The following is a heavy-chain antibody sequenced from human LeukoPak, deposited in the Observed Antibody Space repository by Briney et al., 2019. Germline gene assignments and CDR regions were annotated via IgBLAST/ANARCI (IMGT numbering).Heavy chain of an antibody. J-gene: IGHJ1*01. CDR1: DYTFNRYG. V-gene: IGHV1-18*01. CDR3: ARGHSTSWPEYFQH. CDR2: ISAYNGNT. Sequence: ASVKVSGKASDYTFNRYGISWVRQAPGQGLEWMGWISAYNGNTKNAQNLQGRVTMTTDTSTTTAYMELRSLKSDDTAVYYCARGHSTSWPEYFQHWGQGTLVTVSS. D-gene: IGHD6-13*01.